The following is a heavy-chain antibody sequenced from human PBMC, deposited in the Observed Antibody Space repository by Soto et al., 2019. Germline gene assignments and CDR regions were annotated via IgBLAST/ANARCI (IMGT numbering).Heavy chain of an antibody. CDR2: IYHSGST. J-gene: IGHJ2*01. V-gene: IGHV4-4*02. CDR1: GVSISSSNW. D-gene: IGHD6-19*01. CDR3: ARDRGEWLVPGYFDL. Sequence: QVQLQESGPGLVKPSGTLSLTCAVSGVSISSSNWWSWVRKPPGKGLEWIGEIYHSGSTNYKQSLKSRVTISVDKSKNQFSLKLSYVTAADTAVYYCARDRGEWLVPGYFDLWGRGTLVTVSS.